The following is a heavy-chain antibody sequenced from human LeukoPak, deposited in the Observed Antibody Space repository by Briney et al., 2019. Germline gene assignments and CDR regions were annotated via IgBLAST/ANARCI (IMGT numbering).Heavy chain of an antibody. CDR3: AKAGAGYYGSYYYYGMDV. V-gene: IGHV3-30*18. CDR1: GFTFSSYG. D-gene: IGHD3-10*01. Sequence: PGRSLRLSCAASGFTFSSYGMHWVRQAPGKGLEWVAVISYDGSNKYYADSVKGRFTISRDNSKNTLYLQMNSLRAEDTAVYYCAKAGAGYYGSYYYYGMDVWGQGTTVTVSS. J-gene: IGHJ6*02. CDR2: ISYDGSNK.